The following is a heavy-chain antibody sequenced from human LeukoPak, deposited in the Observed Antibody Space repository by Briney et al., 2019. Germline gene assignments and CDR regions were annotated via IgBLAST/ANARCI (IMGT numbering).Heavy chain of an antibody. V-gene: IGHV3-7*01. Sequence: GGPLTLSCTASGFTFNSYWMTWVRQATGKGLEWVANIRHDGSARYYGDSVKGRFTISRDDAKNSLFLQMNSLRGDDTALYYCARDNSGFNYWGQGTMVTVSS. CDR3: ARDNSGFNY. J-gene: IGHJ4*02. D-gene: IGHD6-19*01. CDR2: IRHDGSAR. CDR1: GFTFNSYW.